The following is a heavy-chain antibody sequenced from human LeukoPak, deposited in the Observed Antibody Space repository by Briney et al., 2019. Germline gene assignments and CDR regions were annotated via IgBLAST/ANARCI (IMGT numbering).Heavy chain of an antibody. V-gene: IGHV4-59*08. Sequence: PSETLSLTYTVSGGSISSYYWSWIRRPPGKGLEWIGYIYYSGSTNYNPSLKSRVTISVDTSKNQFSLKLSSVTAADTAVYYCAGVNSSSNYYYYMDVWGKGTTVTVSS. CDR3: AGVNSSSNYYYYMDV. D-gene: IGHD6-6*01. J-gene: IGHJ6*03. CDR2: IYYSGST. CDR1: GGSISSYY.